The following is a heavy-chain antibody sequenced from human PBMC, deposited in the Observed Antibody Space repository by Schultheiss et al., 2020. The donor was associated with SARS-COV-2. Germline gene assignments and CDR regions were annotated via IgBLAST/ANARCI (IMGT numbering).Heavy chain of an antibody. Sequence: GGSLRLSCAASGFTFSSYAMHWVRQAPGKGLEWVAVISYDGNTKYYADSVKGRFTISRDNSKNTLYLQMNSLRAEDTAVYYCARERDYRFLEWLSCWFDPWGQGTLVTVSS. J-gene: IGHJ5*02. CDR1: GFTFSSYA. D-gene: IGHD3-3*01. CDR2: ISYDGNTK. V-gene: IGHV3-30-3*01. CDR3: ARERDYRFLEWLSCWFDP.